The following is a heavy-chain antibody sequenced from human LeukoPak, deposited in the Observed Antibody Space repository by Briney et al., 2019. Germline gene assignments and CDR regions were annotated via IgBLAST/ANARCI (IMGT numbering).Heavy chain of an antibody. D-gene: IGHD3-22*01. J-gene: IGHJ4*02. CDR1: GFTFSSYA. V-gene: IGHV3-23*01. CDR2: ISISGGST. CDR3: AKDFLPYYYDSSGYYSDY. Sequence: AGGSLRLSCAASGFTFSSYAMSWVRQAPGKGLEWVSSISISGGSTYYADSVKGRFTISRDNSKNTLYLQMNSLRAEDTAVYYCAKDFLPYYYDSSGYYSDYWGQGTLVTVSS.